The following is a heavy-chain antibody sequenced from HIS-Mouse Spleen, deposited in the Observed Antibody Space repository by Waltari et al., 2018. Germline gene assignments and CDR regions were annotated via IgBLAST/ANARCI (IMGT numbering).Heavy chain of an antibody. CDR3: ARVNGIAVAGTDAFDI. CDR2: ISNDGSNK. Sequence: QVQLVESGGGVVQPGRSLRLSCAASGFTFSSYAMHWVRQAPGKGLEWVAVISNDGSNKYYADAVKGRFTISRDNSKNTLYLQMNSLRAEATAVYYCARVNGIAVAGTDAFDIWGQGTMVTVSS. V-gene: IGHV3-30-3*01. CDR1: GFTFSSYA. D-gene: IGHD6-19*01. J-gene: IGHJ3*02.